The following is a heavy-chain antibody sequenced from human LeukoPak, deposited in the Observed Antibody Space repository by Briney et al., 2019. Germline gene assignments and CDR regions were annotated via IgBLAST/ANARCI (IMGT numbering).Heavy chain of an antibody. Sequence: GGSLRLSCAASGSTFTGSAMNGVRKAPGKGLEWVSAITNRGGSTHSADSVKGRFTISRDNSKNTQHLQMNSLSAEDTSVYFCARLITTSGWYEDYWGQGTLATVST. J-gene: IGHJ4*02. V-gene: IGHV3-23*01. CDR3: ARLITTSGWYEDY. CDR1: GSTFTGSA. D-gene: IGHD6-19*01. CDR2: ITNRGGST.